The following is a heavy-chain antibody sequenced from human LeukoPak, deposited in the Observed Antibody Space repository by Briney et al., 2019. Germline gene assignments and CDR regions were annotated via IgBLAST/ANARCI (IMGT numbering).Heavy chain of an antibody. CDR2: INHSGST. Sequence: SETLSLTCAVYGGSFSGYYWSWIRQPPGKGLEWIGEINHSGSTNYNPSLKSRVTISVDTSKNQFSLKLSSVTVADTAVYYCARGGIEKTNDYWGQGTLVTVSS. J-gene: IGHJ4*02. D-gene: IGHD5-24*01. CDR1: GGSFSGYY. V-gene: IGHV4-34*01. CDR3: ARGGIEKTNDY.